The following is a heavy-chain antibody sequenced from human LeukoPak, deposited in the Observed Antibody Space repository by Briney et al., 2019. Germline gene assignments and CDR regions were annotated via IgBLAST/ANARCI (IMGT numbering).Heavy chain of an antibody. CDR3: ARDLRIFKAGDSWYFFDY. V-gene: IGHV1-2*02. D-gene: IGHD6-13*01. CDR1: GYTFTGYY. Sequence: ASVKVSCKASGYTFTGYYMHWVRQAPGQGLEWMGWINPNSGGTNYAQKFQGRVTMTRDTSISTAYMELSRLRSDDTAVYYCARDLRIFKAGDSWYFFDYWGQGILVTVSS. J-gene: IGHJ4*02. CDR2: INPNSGGT.